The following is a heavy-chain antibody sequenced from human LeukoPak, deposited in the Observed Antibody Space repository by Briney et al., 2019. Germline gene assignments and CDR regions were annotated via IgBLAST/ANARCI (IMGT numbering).Heavy chain of an antibody. J-gene: IGHJ4*02. D-gene: IGHD7-27*01. Sequence: GGSLRLSCAASGFTFSHHYMSWIRQAPGKGLEWISYITRSGAFYADSVKGRFTISRDNAKSSLYPQMNSLRVEDTAVYYCARDGDTTSKVDYLGQGTLVTVSS. CDR2: ITRSGA. CDR1: GFTFSHHY. CDR3: ARDGDTTSKVDY. V-gene: IGHV3-11*01.